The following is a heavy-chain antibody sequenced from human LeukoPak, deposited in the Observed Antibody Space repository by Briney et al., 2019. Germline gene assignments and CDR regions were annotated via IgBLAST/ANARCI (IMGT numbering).Heavy chain of an antibody. V-gene: IGHV4-31*03. CDR3: AYSGYYYYYYGMNV. J-gene: IGHJ6*02. D-gene: IGHD1-26*01. Sequence: SETLSLTCTVSGGSISSGGYYWSWIRQHPGKGLEWIGYIYYSGSTYYNPSLKSRVTISVDTSKNQFSLKLSSVTAADTAVYYCAYSGYYYYYYGMNVWGQGTTVTVSS. CDR1: GGSISSGGYY. CDR2: IYYSGST.